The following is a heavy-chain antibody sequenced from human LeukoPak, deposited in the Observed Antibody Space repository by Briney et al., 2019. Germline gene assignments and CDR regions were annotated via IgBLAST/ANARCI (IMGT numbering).Heavy chain of an antibody. CDR3: ARDNGYGQLDS. J-gene: IGHJ4*02. CDR1: GDSINSGDYY. D-gene: IGHD2-15*01. Sequence: SETLSLTCTVSGDSINSGDYYWSWIRQPPGNGLEWIGYIYYSGSTYYNPSLKSRVTISVDTSKNQVSLQLSSVTAADTAVYYCARDNGYGQLDSWGQGTLVTVSS. V-gene: IGHV4-30-4*01. CDR2: IYYSGST.